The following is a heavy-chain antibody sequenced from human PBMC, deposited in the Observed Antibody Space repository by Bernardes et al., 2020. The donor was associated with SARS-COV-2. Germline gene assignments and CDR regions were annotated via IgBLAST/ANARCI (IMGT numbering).Heavy chain of an antibody. Sequence: VGSLILSCAASGFTFSSYSMNWVRQAPGKGLEWVSYISSSSSAIYYAESVKGRFIISRDNAKNSLYLQMNSLRDDDTAVYYCARVVENNSAYYSTPLDSWGQGTLVTVSS. D-gene: IGHD3-22*01. CDR3: ARVVENNSAYYSTPLDS. CDR1: GFTFSSYS. CDR2: ISSSSSAI. J-gene: IGHJ4*02. V-gene: IGHV3-48*02.